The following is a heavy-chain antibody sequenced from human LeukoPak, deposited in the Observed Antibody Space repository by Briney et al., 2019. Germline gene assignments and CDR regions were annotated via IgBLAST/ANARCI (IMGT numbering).Heavy chain of an antibody. CDR3: ATTYSSGWYPPFDY. Sequence: ASVKVSCKASGYTFTGYYMHWVRQAPGQGLEWMGWINPNSGGTNYAQKFQGRVTMTEDTSTDTAYMELSSLRSEDTAVYYCATTYSSGWYPPFDYWGQGTLVTVSS. D-gene: IGHD6-19*01. CDR2: INPNSGGT. CDR1: GYTFTGYY. V-gene: IGHV1-2*02. J-gene: IGHJ4*02.